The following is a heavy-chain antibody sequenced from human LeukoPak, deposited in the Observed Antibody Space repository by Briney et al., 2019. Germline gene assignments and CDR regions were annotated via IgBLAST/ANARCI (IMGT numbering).Heavy chain of an antibody. V-gene: IGHV4-59*01. CDR2: IYYSGST. D-gene: IGHD2-21*01. J-gene: IGHJ4*02. Sequence: SETLSLTCTVSGGSISSYYWSWIRQPPGKGLEWIGYIYYSGSTNYNPSLKSRVTISVDTSKNQFSLKLSSVTAADTAVYYCARNREIATGDFDYWGQGTLVTVSS. CDR1: GGSISSYY. CDR3: ARNREIATGDFDY.